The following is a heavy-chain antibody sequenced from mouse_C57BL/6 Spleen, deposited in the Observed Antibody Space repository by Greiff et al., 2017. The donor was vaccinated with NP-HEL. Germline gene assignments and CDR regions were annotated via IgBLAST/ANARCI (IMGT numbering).Heavy chain of an antibody. CDR3: ARSRYYGSSPYYFDY. V-gene: IGHV14-2*01. CDR2: IDPEDGET. CDR1: GFNIKDYY. J-gene: IGHJ2*01. D-gene: IGHD1-1*01. Sequence: EVMLVESGAELVKPGASVKLSCTASGFNIKDYYMHWVKQRTEQGLEWIGRIDPEDGETKYAPKFQGKATITADTSSNTAYLQLSSLTSEDTAVYYCARSRYYGSSPYYFDYWGQGTTLTVSS.